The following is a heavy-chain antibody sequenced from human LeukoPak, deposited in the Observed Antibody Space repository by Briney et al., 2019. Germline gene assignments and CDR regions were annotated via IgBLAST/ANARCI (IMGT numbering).Heavy chain of an antibody. V-gene: IGHV3-48*01. J-gene: IGHJ4*02. D-gene: IGHD2-15*01. CDR1: GFTFSSYS. Sequence: GGSLRLSCAASGFTFSSYSMNWVRQAPGKGLEWVSYISSSSSTIYYADSVKGRFTISRDNAKNSLYLQMNSLRAEDTAVYYCARRAWDIVVVVAATHEPSFDYWGQGTLVTVSS. CDR3: ARRAWDIVVVVAATHEPSFDY. CDR2: ISSSSSTI.